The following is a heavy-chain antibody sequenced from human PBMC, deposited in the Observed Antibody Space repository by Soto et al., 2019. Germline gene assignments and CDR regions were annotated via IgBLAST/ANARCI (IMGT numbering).Heavy chain of an antibody. D-gene: IGHD3-3*01. V-gene: IGHV6-1*01. CDR1: GDSVSSNSAA. CDR3: ARAFDFWSGYRDACDI. Sequence: SQTLSLTCAISGDSVSSNSAAWNWIRQSPSRGLEWLGRTYYRSKWYNDYAVSVKSRITINPDTSKNQFSLQLNSVTPEDTAVYYCARAFDFWSGYRDACDIWGQGTMVTVSS. CDR2: TYYRSKWYN. J-gene: IGHJ3*02.